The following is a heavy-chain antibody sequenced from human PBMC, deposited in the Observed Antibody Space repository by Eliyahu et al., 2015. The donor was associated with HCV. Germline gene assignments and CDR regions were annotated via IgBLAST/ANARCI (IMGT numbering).Heavy chain of an antibody. J-gene: IGHJ4*02. CDR2: IYYSGST. V-gene: IGHV4-31*02. CDR3: ARYVGDQQDV. D-gene: IGHD2-21*02. CDR1: GXSISSGGYX. Sequence: QLQLQESGPGLVKPSQTLSLXXXFSGXSISSGGYXWSWXXQHPGKGLEWIGYIYYSGSTXYNPSLKSRVTISVXTSKNQFSLKLSSVTAADTAVYYCARYVGDQQDVWGQGTLVTVSS.